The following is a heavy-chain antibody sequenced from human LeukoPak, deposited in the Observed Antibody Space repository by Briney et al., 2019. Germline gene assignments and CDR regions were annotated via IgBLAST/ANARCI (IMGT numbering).Heavy chain of an antibody. Sequence: GGSLRLSCAASGFTVSSNYMSWVRQAPGKGLEWVSVIYSGGSTYYADSVKGRFTISRDNSKNTLYLQMNSLRAEDTAVYYCAKPLALRRGIDPWGQGTLVTVSS. J-gene: IGHJ5*02. CDR3: AKPLALRRGIDP. CDR1: GFTVSSNY. V-gene: IGHV3-53*01. CDR2: IYSGGST. D-gene: IGHD3-16*01.